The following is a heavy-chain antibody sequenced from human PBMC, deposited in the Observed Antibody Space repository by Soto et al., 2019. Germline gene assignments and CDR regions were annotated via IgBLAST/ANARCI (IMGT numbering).Heavy chain of an antibody. Sequence: PGGSLRLSCAASGFSFGSYALSWVRQAPGKGLEWVSTISGSDGKTFYADSVKGRFSISRDTSQNTLYLQMNSLRADDTAIYYCARCSYLDYWGQGTRVTGSS. J-gene: IGHJ4*02. CDR1: GFSFGSYA. CDR3: ARCSYLDY. V-gene: IGHV3-23*01. CDR2: ISGSDGKT.